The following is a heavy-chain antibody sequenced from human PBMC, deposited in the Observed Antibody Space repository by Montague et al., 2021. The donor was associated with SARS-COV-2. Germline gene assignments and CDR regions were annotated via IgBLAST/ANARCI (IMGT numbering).Heavy chain of an antibody. CDR2: ISGAGTTI. Sequence: SLRLSCAASGFTFSYFEMNWVRQAPGKGLEWTSYISGAGTTIYYADSVKGRFTISRDNAKNSLYLQMNSLRAEDTAVYYCARDLVVTDGISDYWGQGTLVTVSS. CDR1: GFTFSYFE. V-gene: IGHV3-48*03. CDR3: ARDLVVTDGISDY. J-gene: IGHJ4*02. D-gene: IGHD2-8*02.